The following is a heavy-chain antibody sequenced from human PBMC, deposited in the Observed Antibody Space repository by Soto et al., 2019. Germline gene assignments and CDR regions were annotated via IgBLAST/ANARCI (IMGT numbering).Heavy chain of an antibody. J-gene: IGHJ6*04. CDR1: GFSFGSHE. CDR2: ISTSGSTI. V-gene: IGHV3-48*03. D-gene: IGHD3-10*01. Sequence: EVQLVESGGGLVQPGGSLRLSCAASGFSFGSHEMNWVRQVPGKGLEWISYISTSGSTIDYADSVKGRSTISRDNAKDSLYLQMNSLRVEDTAVYYCARAAGSVVRGIYGMDVWGKGTTVTVSS. CDR3: ARAAGSVVRGIYGMDV.